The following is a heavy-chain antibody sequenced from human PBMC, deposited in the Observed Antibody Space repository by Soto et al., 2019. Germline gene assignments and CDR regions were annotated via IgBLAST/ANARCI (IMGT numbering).Heavy chain of an antibody. CDR3: ARSQGSSTSLEIYYYYYCGMDV. J-gene: IGHJ6*02. V-gene: IGHV1-69*01. Sequence: QVQLVQSGAEVQKPGSSVKVSCKASGGTFSSYAISWVRQAPGQGLEWMGGIIPISGTANYAQKCQGRVTITADDTTSTADMELSSRRPEDTAVYYCARSQGSSTSLEIYYYYYCGMDVCGQGTTVKVSS. D-gene: IGHD2-2*01. CDR1: GGTFSSYA. CDR2: IIPISGTA.